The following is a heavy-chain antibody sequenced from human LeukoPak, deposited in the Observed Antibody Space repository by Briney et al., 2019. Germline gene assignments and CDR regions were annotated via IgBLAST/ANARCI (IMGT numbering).Heavy chain of an antibody. CDR2: IRSKTKNNAT. D-gene: IGHD3-10*02. J-gene: IGHJ6*04. CDR3: AELGITMIGGV. Sequence: GGSLRLSCAASGFTFSGSAMHWVRQASGKGLEWVGRIRSKTKNNATAYAASVKGRFTISRDDSKNTAYLQMNSLRAEDTAVYYCAELGITMIGGVWGKGTTVTISS. V-gene: IGHV3-73*01. CDR1: GFTFSGSA.